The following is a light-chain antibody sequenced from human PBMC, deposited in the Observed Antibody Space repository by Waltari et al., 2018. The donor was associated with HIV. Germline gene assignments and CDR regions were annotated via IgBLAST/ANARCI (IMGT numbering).Light chain of an antibody. CDR1: SRDIGGYKY. V-gene: IGLV2-14*01. J-gene: IGLJ3*02. CDR2: EVS. CDR3: SSYTTSSTWV. Sequence: HSALTQPASVSGSPGQSITISCTGTSRDIGGYKYVSWYQQQPGKAPKLMISEVSNRPSGVSNRFSGSKSGNTASLTISGLQAEDEADYYCSSYTTSSTWVFGGGTKLTVL.